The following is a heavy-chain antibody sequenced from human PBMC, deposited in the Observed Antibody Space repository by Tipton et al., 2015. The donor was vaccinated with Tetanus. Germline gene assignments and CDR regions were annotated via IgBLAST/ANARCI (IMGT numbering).Heavy chain of an antibody. Sequence: SLRLSCAASGFTFSGSAMHWVRQASGKGLEWVGRIRSKANSYATAYAASVKGRFTISRDDSKNTAYLQMNSLKTEDTAVYYCARVPTNPLAVDRPTDYWGQRTPVTVSS. J-gene: IGHJ4*02. CDR1: GFTFSGSA. D-gene: IGHD6-19*01. V-gene: IGHV3-73*01. CDR2: IRSKANSYAT. CDR3: ARVPTNPLAVDRPTDY.